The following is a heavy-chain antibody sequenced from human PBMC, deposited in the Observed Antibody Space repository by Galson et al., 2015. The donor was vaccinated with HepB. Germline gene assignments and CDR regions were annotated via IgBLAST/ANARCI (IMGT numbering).Heavy chain of an antibody. CDR3: ARDIGESYYYYYGMDV. V-gene: IGHV6-1*01. Sequence: CAISGDSVSSNSAAWNWIRQSPSRGLEWLGRTYYRSKWYNDYAVSVKSRITINPDTSKNQFSLQLNSVTPEDTAVYYCARDIGESYYYYYGMDVWGQGTTVTVSS. CDR2: TYYRSKWYN. CDR1: GDSVSSNSAA. D-gene: IGHD3-10*01. J-gene: IGHJ6*02.